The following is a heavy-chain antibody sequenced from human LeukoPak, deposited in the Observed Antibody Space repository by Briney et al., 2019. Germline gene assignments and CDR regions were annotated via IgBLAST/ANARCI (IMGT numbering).Heavy chain of an antibody. J-gene: IGHJ5*02. CDR3: ARRFYDFWSGEGWFDP. V-gene: IGHV5-51*01. CDR1: GYSFTSYW. Sequence: GESLKISCEGSGYSFTSYWIGWVRQMPGKGLEWMGIIYPGDSDTRYSPSFQGQVTISADKSISTAYLQWSSLKASDTAMYYCARRFYDFWSGEGWFDPWGQGTLVTVSS. CDR2: IYPGDSDT. D-gene: IGHD3-3*01.